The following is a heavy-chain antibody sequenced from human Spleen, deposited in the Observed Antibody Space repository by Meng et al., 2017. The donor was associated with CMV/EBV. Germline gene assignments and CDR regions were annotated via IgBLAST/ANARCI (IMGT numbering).Heavy chain of an antibody. D-gene: IGHD2-21*01. CDR3: ARDKGYCGSNNCLTLFDY. Sequence: SLSSYNRNGVRQVPGKGREWVSSISASSSYIFYPDSVKGRFTISRDNAKNSLSLQMNSLRAEGTAVYFCARDKGYCGSNNCLTLFDYWGQGTLVTVSS. CDR1: SLSSYN. J-gene: IGHJ4*02. V-gene: IGHV3-21*01. CDR2: ISASSSYI.